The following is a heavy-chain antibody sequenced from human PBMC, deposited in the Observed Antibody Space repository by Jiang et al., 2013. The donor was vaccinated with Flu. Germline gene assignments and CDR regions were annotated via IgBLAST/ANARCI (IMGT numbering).Heavy chain of an antibody. CDR1: GGSISSYY. V-gene: IGHV4-4*07. Sequence: SGPGLVKPSETLSLTCTVSGGSISSYYWSWIRQPAGKGLEWIGRIYTSGSTNYNPSLKSRVTMSVDTSKNQFSLKLSSVTAADTAVYYCARGADSVRSRWLGQASYYFDYWGQGRWSPSPQ. CDR2: IYTSGST. CDR3: ARGADSVRSRWLGQASYYFDY. D-gene: IGHD3-22*01. J-gene: IGHJ4*02.